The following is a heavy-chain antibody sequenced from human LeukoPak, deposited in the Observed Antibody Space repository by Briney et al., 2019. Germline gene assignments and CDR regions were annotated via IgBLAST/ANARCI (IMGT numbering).Heavy chain of an antibody. CDR1: GASISGSGYY. Sequence: SETLSLTCTVSGASISGSGYYWGWIRQPPGKGLEWIGNIYDSGSTYYNASLQSRVTISIDTSKNQFSLKLSSVTAADTAVYYCARVVRGDGYSYGYWSGTHKLFDPWGQGTLVTVSS. CDR3: ARVVRGDGYSYGYWSGTHKLFDP. V-gene: IGHV4-39*07. J-gene: IGHJ5*02. CDR2: IYDSGST. D-gene: IGHD5-18*01.